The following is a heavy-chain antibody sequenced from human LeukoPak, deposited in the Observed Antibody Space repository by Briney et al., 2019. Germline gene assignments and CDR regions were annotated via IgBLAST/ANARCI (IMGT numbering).Heavy chain of an antibody. Sequence: GGSLRLSCAASDFTFSSYAMSWVRQAPGKGLAWVSTISGSAGSTCYADSVKGRFTISRDNSKNTLYLQLNSLRAEDTAVYYCAKAIRTSCYGCNMDVWGKGTTVTVSS. CDR2: ISGSAGST. V-gene: IGHV3-23*01. J-gene: IGHJ6*03. CDR3: AKAIRTSCYGCNMDV. CDR1: DFTFSSYA. D-gene: IGHD2-2*01.